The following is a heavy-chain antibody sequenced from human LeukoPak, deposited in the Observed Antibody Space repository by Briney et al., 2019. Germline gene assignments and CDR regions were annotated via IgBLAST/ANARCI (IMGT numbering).Heavy chain of an antibody. CDR1: GFTSTNYA. CDR2: LIGSSGST. J-gene: IGHJ4*02. V-gene: IGHV3-23*01. Sequence: GGSLRLSCAASGFTSTNYAMNWVRQAPGKGLEWVSVLIGSSGSTDYADSVKGRFTISRDNSKNTVFLQMNSLRAEDTAIYYFAKGAYDYIEIGYFDSWGQGTLVTVSS. D-gene: IGHD5-12*01. CDR3: AKGAYDYIEIGYFDS.